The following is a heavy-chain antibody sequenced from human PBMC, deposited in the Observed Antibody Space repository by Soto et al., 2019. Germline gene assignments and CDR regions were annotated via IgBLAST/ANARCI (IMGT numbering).Heavy chain of an antibody. V-gene: IGHV1-2*02. CDR2: MNPYSGGT. D-gene: IGHD2-2*02. Sequence: ASVKVSCKTSGYSFTGYYIHWVRQAPGQGLQWMGWMNPYSGGTNYAQKFQGRVTMSRDASSSTAYLELSSLRSDDTAIYYCARGSVATAPIVVRYFDFWGQGSLVTVSS. CDR3: ARGSVATAPIVVRYFDF. J-gene: IGHJ4*02. CDR1: GYSFTGYY.